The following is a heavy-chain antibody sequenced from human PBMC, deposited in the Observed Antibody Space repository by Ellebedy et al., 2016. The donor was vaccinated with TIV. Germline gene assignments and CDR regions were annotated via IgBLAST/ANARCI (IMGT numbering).Heavy chain of an antibody. V-gene: IGHV4-39*01. CDR3: ARPLGATLKNGMDV. CDR2: IDYSGST. CDR1: GGSISSSSYY. D-gene: IGHD1-26*01. J-gene: IGHJ6*02. Sequence: MPSETLSLTCIVSGGSISSSSYYWGWIRQPPGKGLEWIGNIDYSGSTNYNPSLKSRVTISVDTSKNQFSLKLSSVTAADTAVYYCARPLGATLKNGMDVWGQGTTVTVSS.